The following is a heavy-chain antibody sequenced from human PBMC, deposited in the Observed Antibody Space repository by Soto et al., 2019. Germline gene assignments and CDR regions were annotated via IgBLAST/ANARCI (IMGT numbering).Heavy chain of an antibody. D-gene: IGHD6-6*01. J-gene: IGHJ6*02. CDR2: ISYDGSNK. V-gene: IGHV3-30-3*01. CDR3: ARSLNPRYSSSSDLYYYYYGMDV. CDR1: GFTFSSYA. Sequence: GGSLRLSCAASGFTFSSYAMHWVRQAPGKGLEWVAVISYDGSNKYYADSVKGRFTISRDNSKNTLYLQMNSLRAEDTAVYYCARSLNPRYSSSSDLYYYYYGMDVWGQGTTVTVSS.